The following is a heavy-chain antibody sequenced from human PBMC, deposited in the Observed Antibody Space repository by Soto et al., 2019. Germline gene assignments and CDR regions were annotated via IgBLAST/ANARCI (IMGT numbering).Heavy chain of an antibody. D-gene: IGHD4-17*01. CDR3: ARSGDNHNRLDY. V-gene: IGHV3-11*06. Sequence: QVQLVESGGGLVKPGGSLRLSCEGSGFTFSDYYISWIRQAPGKGLEWISYSSNSGTFSRYADSVKGRFSISRDNTKNLLYLQMNSLRAEDTAVYYCARSGDNHNRLDYWGQGTPVTVSS. J-gene: IGHJ4*02. CDR1: GFTFSDYY. CDR2: SSNSGTFS.